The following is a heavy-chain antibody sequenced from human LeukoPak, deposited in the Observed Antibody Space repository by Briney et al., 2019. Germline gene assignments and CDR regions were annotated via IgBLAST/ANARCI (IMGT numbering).Heavy chain of an antibody. CDR2: IYHSGST. V-gene: IGHV4-38-2*02. J-gene: IGHJ4*02. Sequence: PSETLSLTCTVSGYSISSGYYWGWIRQPPGKGLEWIGSIYHSGSTYYNQSLKSRVTISVDTSKNQFSLKLSSVTAADTAVYYCARDHYDILTGYYVKFDYWGQGTLVTVSS. D-gene: IGHD3-9*01. CDR1: GYSISSGYY. CDR3: ARDHYDILTGYYVKFDY.